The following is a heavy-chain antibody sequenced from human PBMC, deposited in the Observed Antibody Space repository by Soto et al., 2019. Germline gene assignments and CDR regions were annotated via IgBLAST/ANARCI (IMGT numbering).Heavy chain of an antibody. Sequence: EVQLVESGGGLVKPGGSLRLSCAASGFTFSSYSMNWVRQAPGKGLEWVSSISNSSSYIYYADSVKGRFTISRDNAKNSLYLQMNSLRAEDTAVYYCARDLIPSHCTNGVCYTRGRGSGFDPWGQGTLVTVSS. CDR1: GFTFSSYS. CDR3: ARDLIPSHCTNGVCYTRGRGSGFDP. J-gene: IGHJ5*02. D-gene: IGHD2-8*01. V-gene: IGHV3-21*01. CDR2: ISNSSSYI.